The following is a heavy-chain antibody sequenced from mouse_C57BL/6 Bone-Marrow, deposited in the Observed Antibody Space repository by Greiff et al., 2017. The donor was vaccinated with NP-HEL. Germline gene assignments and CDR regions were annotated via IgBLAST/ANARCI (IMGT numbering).Heavy chain of an antibody. CDR3: ARGPHLGAMDY. CDR2: ISTLAYSI. CDR1: GFTFSDYG. V-gene: IGHV5-15*01. Sequence: EVQLVESGGGLVQPGGSLKLSCAASGFTFSDYGMAWVRQAPRKGLEWVAFISTLAYSIYYADTVTGRFTISRENAKNTLYLEMSSRRSEDTAMYYCARGPHLGAMDYWGQGTSVTVSS. J-gene: IGHJ4*01. D-gene: IGHD6-1*01.